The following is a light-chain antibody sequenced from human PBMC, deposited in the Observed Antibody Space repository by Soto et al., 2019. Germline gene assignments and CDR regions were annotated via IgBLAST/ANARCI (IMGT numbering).Light chain of an antibody. V-gene: IGLV1-47*01. Sequence: QPVLTQPPSASGTPGQRVTISCSGSSSNIGSQYVYWYQQLPGSAPKLLIYRNDQRPSGVPDRFSASKAGTAASRAISGLRSEDEADYHCAAWDDSLSAVGLGGGTQLTVL. CDR2: RND. J-gene: IGLJ2*01. CDR3: AAWDDSLSAVG. CDR1: SSNIGSQY.